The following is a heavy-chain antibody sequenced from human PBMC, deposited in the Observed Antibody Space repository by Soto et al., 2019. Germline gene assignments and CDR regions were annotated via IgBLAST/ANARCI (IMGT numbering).Heavy chain of an antibody. J-gene: IGHJ4*02. D-gene: IGHD6-13*01. CDR2: IYYSGST. Sequence: SETLSLTCTVSGGSISSGDYYWSWIRQPPGKGLEWIGYIYYSGSTYYNPSLKSRVTISVDTSKNQFSLKLSSVTAADTAVYYCAREVKDSSRWYFNYWGQGTLVTVSS. CDR1: GGSISSGDYY. CDR3: AREVKDSSRWYFNY. V-gene: IGHV4-30-4*01.